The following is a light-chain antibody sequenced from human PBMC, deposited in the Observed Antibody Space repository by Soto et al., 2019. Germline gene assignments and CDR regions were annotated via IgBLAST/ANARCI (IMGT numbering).Light chain of an antibody. J-gene: IGKJ5*01. Sequence: EIVFTQSPGTLSLSPGARATLSCRASQSVSSTYLAWYRHKPGQAPRLLIYDASNRATGIPARFSGSVSGTDLTITISSLEPEDGEVYEGQQRSNWPITFGQGTRLEIK. V-gene: IGKV3-11*01. CDR2: DAS. CDR1: QSVSSTY. CDR3: QQRSNWPIT.